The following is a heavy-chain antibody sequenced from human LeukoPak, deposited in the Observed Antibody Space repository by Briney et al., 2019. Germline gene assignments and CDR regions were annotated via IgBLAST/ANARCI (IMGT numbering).Heavy chain of an antibody. V-gene: IGHV3-30*18. D-gene: IGHD2-2*01. Sequence: PGKSLTLSCAASGFTLRSHGMHWVRQAPGKGLEGVAVISYDESNKHYADSVKGRFTISRDTSRNTLYLQMDSLRAEDPALYYCAKDSSTGWYYFDYWGEGTVVTVSS. J-gene: IGHJ4*02. CDR1: GFTLRSHG. CDR3: AKDSSTGWYYFDY. CDR2: ISYDESNK.